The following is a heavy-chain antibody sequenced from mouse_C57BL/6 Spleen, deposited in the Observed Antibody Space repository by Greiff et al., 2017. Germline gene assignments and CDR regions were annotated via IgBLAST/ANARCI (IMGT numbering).Heavy chain of an antibody. CDR1: GYTFTDYY. D-gene: IGHD3-2*02. CDR2: INPNNGGT. V-gene: IGHV1-26*01. CDR3: ARGPAQATRPYAMDY. J-gene: IGHJ4*01. Sequence: VQLQQSGPELVKPGASVKISCKASGYTFTDYYMNWVKQSHGKSLEWIGDINPNNGGTSYNQKFKGKATLTVDKSSSTAYMELRSLTSEDSAVYYCARGPAQATRPYAMDYWGQGTSVTVSS.